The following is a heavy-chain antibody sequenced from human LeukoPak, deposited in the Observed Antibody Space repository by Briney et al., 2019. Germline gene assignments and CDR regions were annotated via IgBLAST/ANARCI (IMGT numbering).Heavy chain of an antibody. CDR1: GYSIRSGYF. Sequence: SETLSLTCTVSGYSIRSGYFWGWIRQPPGKGLEWIGSISQSGTTYYNPSLKSRITISHDTSKNQFSLKVNSVTAADTAAYYCTRGGWFGESPFDYWGQGTLVTVSS. CDR3: TRGGWFGESPFDY. D-gene: IGHD3-10*01. CDR2: ISQSGTT. V-gene: IGHV4-38-2*02. J-gene: IGHJ4*02.